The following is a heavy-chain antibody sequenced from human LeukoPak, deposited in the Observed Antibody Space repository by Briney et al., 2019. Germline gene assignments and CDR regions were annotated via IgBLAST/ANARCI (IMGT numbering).Heavy chain of an antibody. CDR2: INHSGSI. J-gene: IGHJ4*02. D-gene: IGHD1-26*01. Sequence: SETLSLTCAVYGGSFSGYYWSWIRQPPGRGLEWIGEINHSGSINYNPSLKSRVTISVDTSKNQFSLKLSSVTAADTAVYYCARARSGKWGFDYWGQGTLVTVSS. CDR3: ARARSGKWGFDY. CDR1: GGSFSGYY. V-gene: IGHV4-34*01.